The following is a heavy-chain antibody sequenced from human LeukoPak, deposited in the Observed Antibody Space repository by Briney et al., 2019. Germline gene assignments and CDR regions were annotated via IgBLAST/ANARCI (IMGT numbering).Heavy chain of an antibody. V-gene: IGHV1-18*01. Sequence: ASVKVSCKASGYTFTSYGISWVRQAPGQGLEWMGWISAYNGNTNYAQKLQGRVTMTTDTSTSTAYMELRSLRSDDTAVYYCARDFLYYYGSGSEYWGQGTLVTVSS. CDR3: ARDFLYYYGSGSEY. CDR2: ISAYNGNT. J-gene: IGHJ4*02. CDR1: GYTFTSYG. D-gene: IGHD3-10*01.